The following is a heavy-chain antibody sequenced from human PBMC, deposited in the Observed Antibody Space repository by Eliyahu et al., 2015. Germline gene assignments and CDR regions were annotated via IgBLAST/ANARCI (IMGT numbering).Heavy chain of an antibody. J-gene: IGHJ5*02. D-gene: IGHD6-19*01. CDR3: XRGXTSGWFGDNYCDP. CDR1: GGTFSSYA. V-gene: IGHV1-69*01. Sequence: EVKKPGSSVKVSCKASGGTFSSYAISWVRQAPGQGLEWMGAIIXMFGTANYAQKFQGRITITADESTSTAYMELSSLRSDDTAVYYCXRGXTSGWFGDNYCDPWGQGTLVTVSS. CDR2: IIXMFGTA.